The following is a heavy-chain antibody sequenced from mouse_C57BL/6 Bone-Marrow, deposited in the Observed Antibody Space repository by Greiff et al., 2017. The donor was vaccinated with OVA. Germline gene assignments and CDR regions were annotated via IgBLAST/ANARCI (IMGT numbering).Heavy chain of an antibody. CDR2: ISSGGDYI. J-gene: IGHJ1*03. Sequence: DVHLVESGEGLVKPGGSLKLSCAASGFTFSSYAMSWVRQTPEKRLEWVAYISSGGDYIYYADTVKGRFTISRDNARNTLYLQMSSLKSEDTAMYYCTRDYYGSSYVRVYFDVWGTGTTVTVSS. V-gene: IGHV5-9-1*02. CDR1: GFTFSSYA. CDR3: TRDYYGSSYVRVYFDV. D-gene: IGHD1-1*01.